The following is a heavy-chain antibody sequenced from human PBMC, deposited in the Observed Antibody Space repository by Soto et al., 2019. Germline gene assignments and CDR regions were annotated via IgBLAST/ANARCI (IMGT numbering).Heavy chain of an antibody. CDR3: AKDGATLRSDYYYYGMDV. Sequence: PGGSLRLSCAASGFTFDDYAMHWVRQAPGKGLEWVSGISWNSGSIGYADSVKGRFTISRDNAKNSLYLQMNRLRAEDTAVYYCAKDGATLRSDYYYYGMDVWGQGTTVTVSS. CDR1: GFTFDDYA. D-gene: IGHD1-26*01. J-gene: IGHJ6*02. V-gene: IGHV3-9*01. CDR2: ISWNSGSI.